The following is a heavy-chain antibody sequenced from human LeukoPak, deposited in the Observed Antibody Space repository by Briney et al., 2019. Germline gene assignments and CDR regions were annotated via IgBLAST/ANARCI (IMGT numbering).Heavy chain of an antibody. D-gene: IGHD2-2*01. CDR1: GGSFSGCH. Sequence: PSETLSLTCAVYGGSFSGCHWSWIRQPPGKGLEWIGEINHSGSTNYNPSLKSRVTISVDTSKNQFSLKLSSVTAADTAVYYCARGVAPYCSSTSCPKFYYYYYMDVWGKGTTVTVSS. CDR3: ARGVAPYCSSTSCPKFYYYYYMDV. J-gene: IGHJ6*03. CDR2: INHSGST. V-gene: IGHV4-34*01.